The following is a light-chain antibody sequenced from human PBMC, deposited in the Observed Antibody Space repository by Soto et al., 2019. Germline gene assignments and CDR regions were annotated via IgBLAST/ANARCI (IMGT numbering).Light chain of an antibody. CDR1: QTISTY. CDR3: LQSYSLPRT. V-gene: IGKV1-39*01. CDR2: AAS. Sequence: DIQMTQSPYSLSASVGDRVTITCRASQTISTYLNWYQQKPGKAPNLLIYAASSLQSGVPSRFSGSVSGTTFTVTFTSLHPEDFSIYYCLQSYSLPRTFGQGTKVEI. J-gene: IGKJ1*01.